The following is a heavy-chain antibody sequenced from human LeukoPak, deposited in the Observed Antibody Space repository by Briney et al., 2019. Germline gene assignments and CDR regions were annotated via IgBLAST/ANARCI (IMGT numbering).Heavy chain of an antibody. CDR1: GYTFTSYG. CDR3: ARDLPTGGGLTAAVDY. D-gene: IGHD7-27*01. Sequence: ASVKVSCKASGYTFTSYGISWVRQAPGQGLEWMGWISAYNGNTNYAQKLQGRVTMTTDTSTSTAYMELRRLRSDDTAVYYCARDLPTGGGLTAAVDYWGQGTLVTVSS. J-gene: IGHJ4*02. CDR2: ISAYNGNT. V-gene: IGHV1-18*01.